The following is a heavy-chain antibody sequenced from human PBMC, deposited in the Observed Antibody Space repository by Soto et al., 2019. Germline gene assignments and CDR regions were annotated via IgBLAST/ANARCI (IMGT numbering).Heavy chain of an antibody. CDR1: GFTFNNYA. Sequence: EVQLLESGGGLVQPGGSLRLSCAASGFTFNNYAMTWVRQAPGKGLEWVSAISGGGDTTSYADSVKGRFTVSRDGSKTTLYLQMSSLRAEDTALYYCAKGRGGSGSLTPRVDFWGQGTRVTVSS. CDR3: AKGRGGSGSLTPRVDF. J-gene: IGHJ4*02. V-gene: IGHV3-23*01. CDR2: ISGGGDTT. D-gene: IGHD3-10*01.